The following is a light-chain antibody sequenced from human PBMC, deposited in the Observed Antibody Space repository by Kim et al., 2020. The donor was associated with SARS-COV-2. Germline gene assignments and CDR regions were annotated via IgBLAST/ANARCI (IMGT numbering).Light chain of an antibody. J-gene: IGKJ1*01. CDR2: LVS. Sequence: DIVMTQSPLSLPVTPGEPASISCRSSQSLVYSNGNTYLDWYLQKPGQSPQLLIYLVSNRASGVPDRFSGSGSGTDFTLKISRVEAEDVGVYYCMQALQTPWTFGQGTKVDIK. CDR1: QSLVYSNGNTY. V-gene: IGKV2-28*01. CDR3: MQALQTPWT.